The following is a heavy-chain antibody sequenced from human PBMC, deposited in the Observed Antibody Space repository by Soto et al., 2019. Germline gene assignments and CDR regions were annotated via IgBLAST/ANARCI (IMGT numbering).Heavy chain of an antibody. J-gene: IGHJ4*02. CDR2: ISGSGGST. CDR3: AKVGGAGKPGYFDY. Sequence: GGSLRLSCAASGFTFSSYAMSWVRQAPGKGLEWVSAISGSGGSTYYADSVKGRFIISRDNSKNTLYLQMNSLRAEDAAVYYCAKVGGAGKPGYFDYWGQGTQVTVSS. CDR1: GFTFSSYA. D-gene: IGHD3-16*01. V-gene: IGHV3-23*01.